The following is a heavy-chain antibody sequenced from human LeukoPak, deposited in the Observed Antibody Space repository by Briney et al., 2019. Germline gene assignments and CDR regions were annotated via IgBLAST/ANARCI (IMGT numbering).Heavy chain of an antibody. D-gene: IGHD2-21*02. J-gene: IGHJ4*02. CDR3: ARAAYCGGDGYLFDY. V-gene: IGHV4-39*01. CDR2: IYYSGST. Sequence: NPSETLSPTCTVSSDSIYSSNYYWGWIRQPPGKGLEWIGSIYYSGSTYYNSSLKSRGTISVDTSKNQFSLKLSSLTAADTAVYYCARAAYCGGDGYLFDYWGRGTVVTVFS. CDR1: SDSIYSSNYY.